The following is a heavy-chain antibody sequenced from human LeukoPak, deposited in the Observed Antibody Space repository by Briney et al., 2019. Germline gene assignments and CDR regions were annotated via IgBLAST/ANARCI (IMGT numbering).Heavy chain of an antibody. V-gene: IGHV4-61*02. CDR2: IYTSGST. CDR1: GGSISSGSYY. D-gene: IGHD3-10*01. J-gene: IGHJ6*03. CDR3: ARAQYDYGSGSYYYYYYMDV. Sequence: SQTLSLTCTVSGGSISSGSYYWSWIRQPAGKGLEWIGRIYTSGSTNYNPSLKSRVTISVDTSKHQFSLKLSSVTAADTAVYYCARAQYDYGSGSYYYYYYMDVWGKGTTVTVSS.